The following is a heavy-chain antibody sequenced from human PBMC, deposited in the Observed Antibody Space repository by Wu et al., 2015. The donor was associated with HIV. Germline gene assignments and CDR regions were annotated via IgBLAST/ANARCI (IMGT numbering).Heavy chain of an antibody. CDR3: ARSTYYYDSSGYSRAFDI. J-gene: IGHJ3*02. Sequence: QVQLVQSGAEVKKPGSSVKVSCKASGGTFSSYAISWVRQAPGQGLEWMGRIIPIFGTANYAQKFQGRVTITADESTSTAYMELSSLRSEDTAVYYCARSTYYYDSSGYSRAFDIWGQGTMVTVSS. V-gene: IGHV1-69*13. CDR2: IIPIFGTA. CDR1: GGTFSSYA. D-gene: IGHD3-22*01.